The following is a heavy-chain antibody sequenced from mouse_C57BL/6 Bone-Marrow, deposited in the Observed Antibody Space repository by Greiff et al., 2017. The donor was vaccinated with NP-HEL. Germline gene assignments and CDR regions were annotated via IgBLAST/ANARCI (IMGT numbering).Heavy chain of an antibody. CDR3: ARPGVYYFDY. Sequence: EVKLMESGGGLVKPGGSLKLSCAASGFTFSDYGMHWVRQAPEKGLEWVAYISSGSSTIYYADTVKGRFTISRDNAKNTLFLQMTSLRSEDTAMYYCARPGVYYFDYWGQGTTLTVSS. CDR2: ISSGSSTI. CDR1: GFTFSDYG. V-gene: IGHV5-17*01. J-gene: IGHJ2*01.